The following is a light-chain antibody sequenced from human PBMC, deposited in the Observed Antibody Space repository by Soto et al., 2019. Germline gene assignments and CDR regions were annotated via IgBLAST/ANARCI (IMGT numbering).Light chain of an antibody. CDR2: DAS. Sequence: TVLTQSPATLSLSPGERATLSCGATQSVSTYLAWYQQKPGQAPRLLIYDASNRATGIPARFSGSGSGTDFTLTISSLEPEDFAVYYCQQRSNWPALTFGGGTKVDIK. CDR3: QQRSNWPALT. V-gene: IGKV3-11*01. CDR1: QSVSTY. J-gene: IGKJ4*01.